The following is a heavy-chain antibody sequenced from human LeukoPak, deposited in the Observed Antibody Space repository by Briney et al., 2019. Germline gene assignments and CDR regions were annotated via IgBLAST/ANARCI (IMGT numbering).Heavy chain of an antibody. V-gene: IGHV4-59*12. CDR1: GGSISGYY. CDR3: ARGRSLWSGVLMVYAQPYYFDS. J-gene: IGHJ4*02. Sequence: PSETLSLTCTLSGGSISGYYWSCLRQAPGKGLEWIGYIYCNGATLYSPSLKSRVTISVDTSKNQFSLKLSSVTAADTAVYYCARGRSLWSGVLMVYAQPYYFDSWGQGTLVTVSS. D-gene: IGHD2-8*01. CDR2: IYCNGAT.